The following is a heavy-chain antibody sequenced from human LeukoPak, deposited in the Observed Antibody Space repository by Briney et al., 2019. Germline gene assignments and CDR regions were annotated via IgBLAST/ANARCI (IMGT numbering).Heavy chain of an antibody. V-gene: IGHV3-53*01. CDR3: ARDNSGYDSVY. CDR2: IYSGGST. J-gene: IGHJ4*02. Sequence: GGSLRLSCAVSGFTVSSNYMSWVRQAPGKGLEWVSVIYSGGSTYYADSVKGRFTISRDNSKNTLYLQMNSLRAEDTAVYYCARDNSGYDSVYWGQGTLVTVSS. D-gene: IGHD5-12*01. CDR1: GFTVSSNY.